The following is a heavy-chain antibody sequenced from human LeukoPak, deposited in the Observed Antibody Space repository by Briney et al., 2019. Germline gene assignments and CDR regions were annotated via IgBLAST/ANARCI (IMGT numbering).Heavy chain of an antibody. Sequence: GGSLRLSCAASGFTFDDYGMSWVRQAPGKGLEWVSGINWNGGSTGYADSVKGRFTISRDNAKNSLYLQMNSLRAEDTAVYYCARGGLYSSGWYGDYWGQGTLVTVSS. V-gene: IGHV3-20*04. CDR1: GFTFDDYG. CDR2: INWNGGST. J-gene: IGHJ4*02. CDR3: ARGGLYSSGWYGDY. D-gene: IGHD6-19*01.